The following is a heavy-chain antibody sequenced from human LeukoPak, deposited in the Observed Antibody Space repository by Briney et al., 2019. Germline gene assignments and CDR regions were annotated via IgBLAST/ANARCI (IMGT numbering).Heavy chain of an antibody. CDR2: INHSGST. J-gene: IGHJ4*02. CDR3: ARVGYDFWSGYHIDY. D-gene: IGHD3-3*01. Sequence: PSETLSLTCAVYGGSFSGYYWSWIRQPPGKGLERIGEINHSGSTNYNPSLKSRVTISVDTSKNQFSLKLSSVTAADTAVYYCARVGYDFWSGYHIDYWGQGTLVTVSS. V-gene: IGHV4-34*01. CDR1: GGSFSGYY.